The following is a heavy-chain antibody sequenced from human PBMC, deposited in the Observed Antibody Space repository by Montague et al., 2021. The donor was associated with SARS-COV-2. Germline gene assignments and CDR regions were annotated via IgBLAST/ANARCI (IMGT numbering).Heavy chain of an antibody. CDR1: SGSISNDY. V-gene: IGHV4-59*08. J-gene: IGHJ1*01. CDR2: VYHTENT. D-gene: IGHD3-22*01. Sequence: SETLSLTCTVSSGSISNDYWTWIRQPPGKGLEWIGFVYHTENTNYNPSLRGRVTISMDTSSNHFSLTLRSVTAADTAMYYCARYYDLAYGVDVWGQGTLVTVSS. CDR3: ARYYDLAYGVDV.